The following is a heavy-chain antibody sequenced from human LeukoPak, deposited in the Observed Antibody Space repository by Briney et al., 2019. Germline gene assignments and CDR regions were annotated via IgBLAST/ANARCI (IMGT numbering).Heavy chain of an antibody. CDR1: GFTFSSYS. CDR3: ARDRIAVAGTFDY. Sequence: PGGSLRLPCAASGFTFSSYSMNWVRQAPGKGLEWVSSISSSSSYIYYADSVKGRFTISRDNAKNSLYLQMNSLRAEDTAVYYCARDRIAVAGTFDYWGQGTLVTVSS. D-gene: IGHD6-19*01. J-gene: IGHJ4*02. V-gene: IGHV3-21*01. CDR2: ISSSSSYI.